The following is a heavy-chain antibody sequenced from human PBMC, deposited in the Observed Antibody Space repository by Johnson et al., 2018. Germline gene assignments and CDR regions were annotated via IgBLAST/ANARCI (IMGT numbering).Heavy chain of an antibody. CDR3: AKNGATGKAYYDY. V-gene: IGHV3-23*04. D-gene: IGHD3-9*01. CDR2: ISPSGNDI. Sequence: EVQLVESGGGLVQPGGSLRLSCAASGFTFNAYAMTWVRQTPGMRLEWVSAISPSGNDIYYTDPVEGRFTTSRDNSRNTVYLQLNILRAEDTALYFCAKNGATGKAYYDYWGQGVLVTVSS. CDR1: GFTFNAYA. J-gene: IGHJ4*02.